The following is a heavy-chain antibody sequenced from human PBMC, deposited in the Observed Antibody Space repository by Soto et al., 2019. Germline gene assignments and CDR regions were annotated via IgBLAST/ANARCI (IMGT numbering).Heavy chain of an antibody. CDR2: IYPSDSDT. Sequence: GESLKISCQVSGYTFTIYWIGWVRQMPGKGLEWMGIIYPSDSDTRYSPSFQGQVTISADQSINTAYLQWDSLKASDTAIYYCARPANTVADHFDRRGQVTQVTVSS. CDR1: GYTFTIYW. V-gene: IGHV5-51*01. J-gene: IGHJ4*02. D-gene: IGHD4-17*01. CDR3: ARPANTVADHFDR.